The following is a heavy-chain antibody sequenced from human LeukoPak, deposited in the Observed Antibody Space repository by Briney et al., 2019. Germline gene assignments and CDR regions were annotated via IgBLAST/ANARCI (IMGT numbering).Heavy chain of an antibody. D-gene: IGHD3-9*01. CDR1: GFTFSDYH. V-gene: IGHV3-11*01. Sequence: EGSLRLSCAASGFTFSDYHMSWIRQAPGKGLECVSYISNRGSTIYYADSVKGRFTISRDNAKNPLYLQMNSLRAEDTAVYYCARVERYSDWLGESYYFDYWGQGTLVTVSS. CDR2: ISNRGSTI. CDR3: ARVERYSDWLGESYYFDY. J-gene: IGHJ4*02.